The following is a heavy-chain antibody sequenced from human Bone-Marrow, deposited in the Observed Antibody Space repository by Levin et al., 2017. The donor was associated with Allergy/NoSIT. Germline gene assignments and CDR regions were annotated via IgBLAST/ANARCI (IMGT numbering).Heavy chain of an antibody. CDR2: ISGSGGST. Sequence: PGGSLRLSCAASGFTFSSYAMSWVRQAPGKGLEWVSAISGSGGSTYYADSVKGRFTISRDNSKNTLYLQMNSLRAEDTAVYYCAKAKAQYSYGYDSVDYWGQGTLVTVSS. J-gene: IGHJ4*02. V-gene: IGHV3-23*01. CDR3: AKAKAQYSYGYDSVDY. D-gene: IGHD5-18*01. CDR1: GFTFSSYA.